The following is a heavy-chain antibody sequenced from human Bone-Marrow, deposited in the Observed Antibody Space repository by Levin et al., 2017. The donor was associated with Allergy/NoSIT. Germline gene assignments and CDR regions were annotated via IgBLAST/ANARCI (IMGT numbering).Heavy chain of an antibody. V-gene: IGHV3-23*01. CDR2: ISGSGGST. D-gene: IGHD3-10*01. CDR3: AKDMRGTGYYYGSGNYPPSFDY. CDR1: GFTFSSYA. J-gene: IGHJ4*02. Sequence: QTGGSLRLSCAASGFTFSSYAMSWVRQAPGKGLEWVSAISGSGGSTYYADSVKGRFTISRDNSKNTLYLQMNSLRAEDTAVYYCAKDMRGTGYYYGSGNYPPSFDYWGQGTLVTVSS.